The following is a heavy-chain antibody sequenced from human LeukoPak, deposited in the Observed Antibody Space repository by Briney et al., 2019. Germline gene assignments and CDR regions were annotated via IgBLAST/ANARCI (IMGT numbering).Heavy chain of an antibody. CDR3: ARGGGRIPMVRGVRDFDY. D-gene: IGHD3-10*01. V-gene: IGHV4-59*12. J-gene: IGHJ4*02. CDR1: GGSISSYY. CDR2: IYYSGST. Sequence: SETLSLTCTVSGGSISSYYWSWIRQPPGKGLEWIGYIYYSGSTNYNPCLKSRVTISVDTSKNQFSLKLSSVTAADTAVYYCARGGGRIPMVRGVRDFDYWGQGTLVTVSS.